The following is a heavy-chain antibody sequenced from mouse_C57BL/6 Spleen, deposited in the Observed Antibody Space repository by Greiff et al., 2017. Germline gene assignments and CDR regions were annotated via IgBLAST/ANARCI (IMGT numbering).Heavy chain of an antibody. CDR3: ARSYGSIVTRYFDV. Sequence: EVQLQQSGPELVKPGASVKMSCKASGYTFTDYNMHWVKQSHGKSLEWIGYINPNNGGTSYNQKFKGKATLTVNKSSSTAYMELRSLTSEDSAVYYCARSYGSIVTRYFDVWGTGTTVTVSS. J-gene: IGHJ1*03. CDR1: GYTFTDYN. V-gene: IGHV1-22*01. CDR2: INPNNGGT. D-gene: IGHD1-1*01.